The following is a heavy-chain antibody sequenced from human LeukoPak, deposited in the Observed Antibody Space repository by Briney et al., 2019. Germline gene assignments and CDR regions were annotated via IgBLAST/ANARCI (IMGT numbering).Heavy chain of an antibody. CDR3: ARDRVGATAGFDY. J-gene: IGHJ4*02. Sequence: SETLSLTCAVYGGSFSGYYWSWIRQPPGKGLEWIGEINHSGSANYNPSLTSRVTISVDTSKNQFSLKLSSVTAADTAVYYCARDRVGATAGFDYWGQGTLVTVSS. V-gene: IGHV4-34*01. D-gene: IGHD1-26*01. CDR2: INHSGSA. CDR1: GGSFSGYY.